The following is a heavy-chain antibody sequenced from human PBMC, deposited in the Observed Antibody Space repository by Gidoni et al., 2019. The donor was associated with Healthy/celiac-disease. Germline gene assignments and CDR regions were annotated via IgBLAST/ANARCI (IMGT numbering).Heavy chain of an antibody. V-gene: IGHV1-8*01. CDR2: INPGNGNT. CDR3: ARGYGDKVADN. J-gene: IGHJ3*02. CDR1: GYTFTSYA. D-gene: IGHD2-21*01. Sequence: QVQLVQSGAEVKKPGASVKVSCKASGYTFTSYAINWVRQATGQWLEWMGWINPGNGNTRYAQKFQGRVTMTRNTSMSTAYMELSSLRSEDTAVYYCARGYGDKVADNWGQGTLVTVSS.